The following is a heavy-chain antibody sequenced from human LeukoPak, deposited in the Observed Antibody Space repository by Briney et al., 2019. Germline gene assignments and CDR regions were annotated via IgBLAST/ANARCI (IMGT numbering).Heavy chain of an antibody. CDR2: TSYDGTNN. J-gene: IGHJ4*02. Sequence: ERSLRLSCAASGFFFSSHALHWVRQAPGKGLEWVAVTSYDGTNNFYADAVKGRFTISRDNSKSTLYLQMNGLRVEDTAVYYCARDDGSGWSYFDFWGQGTLVTVSS. V-gene: IGHV3-30-3*01. D-gene: IGHD6-19*01. CDR3: ARDDGSGWSYFDF. CDR1: GFFFSSHA.